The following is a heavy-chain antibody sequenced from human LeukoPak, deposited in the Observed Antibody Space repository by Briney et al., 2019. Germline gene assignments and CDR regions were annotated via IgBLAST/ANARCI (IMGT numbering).Heavy chain of an antibody. Sequence: GGSLRLSCAASGFTFSSYWMQWVRPVPGKGLVWVSRINNDGRGTTYADSVKGRFTISRDNAKHTLSLQMNSLRDEDTAVYYCAIDEDGPGALIEYWGQGDLGTLSS. CDR1: GFTFSSYW. CDR3: AIDEDGPGALIEY. CDR2: INNDGRGT. V-gene: IGHV3-74*01. D-gene: IGHD5-24*01. J-gene: IGHJ4*02.